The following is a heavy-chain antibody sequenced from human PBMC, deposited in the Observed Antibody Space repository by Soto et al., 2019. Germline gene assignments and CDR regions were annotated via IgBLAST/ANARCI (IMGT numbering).Heavy chain of an antibody. Sequence: SVKVSCKASGGTFSSYAISWVRQAPGQGLEWMGGIIPIFGTANYAQKFQGRVTITAAESTSTAYMELSSMISEDTAVYYCARDRNIVATIYNYYGMDVWGQGTTVTVSS. J-gene: IGHJ6*02. D-gene: IGHD5-12*01. CDR3: ARDRNIVATIYNYYGMDV. CDR2: IIPIFGTA. CDR1: GGTFSSYA. V-gene: IGHV1-69*13.